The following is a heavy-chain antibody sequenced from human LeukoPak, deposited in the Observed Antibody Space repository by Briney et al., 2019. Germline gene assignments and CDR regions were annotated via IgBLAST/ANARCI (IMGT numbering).Heavy chain of an antibody. CDR1: GYTFSDYY. V-gene: IGHV1-2*02. Sequence: ASVKVSCKTSGYTFSDYYIHWIRQAPGQGLECVGWINPNSGDTDYAQKFQGRVTVTRDTSISTAYMELGRLRSDDTAVYYCAREDAVFMGYYYMDVWGKGTTVTVSS. D-gene: IGHD3-16*01. CDR3: AREDAVFMGYYYMDV. CDR2: INPNSGDT. J-gene: IGHJ6*03.